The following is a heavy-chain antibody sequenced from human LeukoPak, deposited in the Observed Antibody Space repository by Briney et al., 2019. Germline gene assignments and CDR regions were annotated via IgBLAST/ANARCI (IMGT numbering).Heavy chain of an antibody. V-gene: IGHV4-30-2*01. Sequence: SQTLSLTCTVSGGSISSGGYYWSWIWQPPGKGLEWIGYIYHSGSTYYNPSLKSRVTISVDRSKNQFSLKLSSVTAADTAVYYCARAVEGSYLIFDYWGQGTLVTVSS. CDR2: IYHSGST. CDR1: GGSISSGGYY. D-gene: IGHD3-10*01. J-gene: IGHJ4*02. CDR3: ARAVEGSYLIFDY.